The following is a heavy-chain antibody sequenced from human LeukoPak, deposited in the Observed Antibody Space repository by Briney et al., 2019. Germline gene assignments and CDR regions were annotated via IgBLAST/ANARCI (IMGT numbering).Heavy chain of an antibody. D-gene: IGHD3-3*01. Sequence: SVKVSCKASGGTFSSYAISWVRQAPGQGLEWTGGIIPIFGTANYAQKFQGRVTITADESTSTAYMELSSLRSEDTAVYYCARGTIFGVVITAYFDYWGQGTLVTVSS. J-gene: IGHJ4*02. V-gene: IGHV1-69*01. CDR1: GGTFSSYA. CDR3: ARGTIFGVVITAYFDY. CDR2: IIPIFGTA.